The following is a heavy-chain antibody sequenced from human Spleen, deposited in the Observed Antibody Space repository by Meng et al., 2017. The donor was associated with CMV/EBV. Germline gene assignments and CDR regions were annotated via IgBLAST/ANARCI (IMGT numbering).Heavy chain of an antibody. CDR1: FNAYV. V-gene: IGHV3-30*04. CDR2: ISYDGGGK. D-gene: IGHD3-9*01. CDR3: ARARRRYFDWLLNQDASDI. J-gene: IGHJ3*02. Sequence: FNAYVMDWVRQAPGKGLEWVAVISYDGGGKDYADSVKGRFTISRDNSKNTVFLQVSSLRVEDTAIYYCARARRRYFDWLLNQDASDIWGQGTMVTVSS.